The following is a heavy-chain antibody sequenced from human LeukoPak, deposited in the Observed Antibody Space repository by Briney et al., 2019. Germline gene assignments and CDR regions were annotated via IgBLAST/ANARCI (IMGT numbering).Heavy chain of an antibody. J-gene: IGHJ4*02. CDR3: AKEGSSWYEGYFDY. D-gene: IGHD6-13*01. Sequence: WGSLRLSCAASGFTFSSYGMHWVSQAPGKGLEWVAFIRYDGSNKYYAGSVKGRFTISRDNSKNTLYLQMNSLRAEDTAVYYCAKEGSSWYEGYFDYWGQGTLVTVSS. CDR2: IRYDGSNK. CDR1: GFTFSSYG. V-gene: IGHV3-30*02.